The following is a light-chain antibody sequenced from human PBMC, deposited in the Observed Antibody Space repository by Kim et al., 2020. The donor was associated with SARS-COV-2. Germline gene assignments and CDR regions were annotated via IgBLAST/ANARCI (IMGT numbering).Light chain of an antibody. J-gene: IGLJ1*01. CDR3: AAWDDSPTGYA. CDR2: SNN. V-gene: IGLV1-44*01. Sequence: QSVLTQPPSASGTPGQRVTISCSGSSSNIGSNNVVWYQQLPGAAPNLLIYSNNQRPSGVPERFSGSKSGTSASLAISGVQSEDEANYYCAAWDDSPTGYAFGTGTKVTVL. CDR1: SSNIGSNN.